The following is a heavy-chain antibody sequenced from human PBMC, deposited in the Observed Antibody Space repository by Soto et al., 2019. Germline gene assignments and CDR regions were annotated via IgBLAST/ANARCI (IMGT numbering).Heavy chain of an antibody. J-gene: IGHJ4*02. D-gene: IGHD4-17*01. V-gene: IGHV4-59*08. CDR3: ARISGYGDYIY. CDR1: GGSMSSYY. CDR2: IYYSGST. Sequence: QEQLQESGPGLVKPSETLSLTCTVSGGSMSSYYWTWIRQPPGKGLEYIGYIYYSGSTDYNPSLKSRVTISADTSQNQFSLKLSSVTAADTAVYYCARISGYGDYIYWGQGTLVIVSS.